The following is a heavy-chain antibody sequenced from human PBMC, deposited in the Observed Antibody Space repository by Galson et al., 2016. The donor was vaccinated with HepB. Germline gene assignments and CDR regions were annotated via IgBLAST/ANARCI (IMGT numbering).Heavy chain of an antibody. Sequence: SLRLSCAASGFTFSSYWMGWVRQAPGKGLEWVANINQDGSEKYYVGSVMGRFTISRDNAKNSLYLQMNSLRAEDTAVYYCTRDASGWSAYWGQGTLVTVSS. V-gene: IGHV3-7*03. CDR1: GFTFSSYW. CDR3: TRDASGWSAY. D-gene: IGHD6-19*01. J-gene: IGHJ4*02. CDR2: INQDGSEK.